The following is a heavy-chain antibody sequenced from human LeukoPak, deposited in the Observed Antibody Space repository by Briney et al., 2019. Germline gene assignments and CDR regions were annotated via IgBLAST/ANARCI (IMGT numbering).Heavy chain of an antibody. J-gene: IGHJ4*02. CDR3: AKDPHSSGWYFTAFDY. V-gene: IGHV3-53*01. CDR2: IYSGGST. Sequence: PGGSLRLSCAASGFAVSSIFMTWVRQAPGKGLEWVSVIYSGGSTYYADSVKGRFTISRDNSKNTLYLQMNSLRAEDTAVYYCAKDPHSSGWYFTAFDYWGQGTLVTVSS. CDR1: GFAVSSIF. D-gene: IGHD6-19*01.